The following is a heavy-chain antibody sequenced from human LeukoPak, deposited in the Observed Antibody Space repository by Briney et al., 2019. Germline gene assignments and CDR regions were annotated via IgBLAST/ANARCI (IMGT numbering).Heavy chain of an antibody. CDR3: MGDYCTSTSCSTTF. Sequence: GGSLRLSCDASGFSFRDYSMNWVRQAPGKGLEWVSSISNTRTYIYYADSVKGRFTISRDNAKRSLYLQMNSLRAEDTAVYYCMGDYCTSTSCSTTFWGQGTLVTVSS. V-gene: IGHV3-21*01. D-gene: IGHD2-2*02. CDR1: GFSFRDYS. CDR2: ISNTRTYI. J-gene: IGHJ4*02.